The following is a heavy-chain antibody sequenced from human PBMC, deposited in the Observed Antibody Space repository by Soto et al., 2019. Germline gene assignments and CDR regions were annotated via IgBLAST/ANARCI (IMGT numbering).Heavy chain of an antibody. CDR1: GGTFSSYT. J-gene: IGHJ3*02. D-gene: IGHD4-17*01. Sequence: QVQLVQSGAAVKKPGSSVKVSCKASGGTFSSYTISWVRQAPGQGLEWMGRIIPILGIANYAQKFQGRVTITADKSTSTAYMELSSLRSEDTAVYYCARPMTTVVSDAFDIWGQGTMVTVSS. V-gene: IGHV1-69*02. CDR3: ARPMTTVVSDAFDI. CDR2: IIPILGIA.